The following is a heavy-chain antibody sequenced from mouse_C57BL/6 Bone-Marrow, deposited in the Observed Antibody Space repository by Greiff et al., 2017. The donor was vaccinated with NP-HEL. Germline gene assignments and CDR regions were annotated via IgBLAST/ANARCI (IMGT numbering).Heavy chain of an antibody. Sequence: QVQLQQSGAELVMPGASVKLSCKASGYTFTSYWMHWVKQRPGQGLEWIGEIDPSDSYTNYNQKFKGKSTLTVDKSSSTAYMQLSSLTSEDSAVYYCARVFYYGSSYGFAYWGQGTLVTVSA. CDR3: ARVFYYGSSYGFAY. J-gene: IGHJ3*01. CDR1: GYTFTSYW. D-gene: IGHD1-1*01. V-gene: IGHV1-69*01. CDR2: IDPSDSYT.